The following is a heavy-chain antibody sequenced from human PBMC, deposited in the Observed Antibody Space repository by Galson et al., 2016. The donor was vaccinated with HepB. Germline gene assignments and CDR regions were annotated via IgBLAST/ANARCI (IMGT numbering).Heavy chain of an antibody. CDR2: INYSGTT. J-gene: IGHJ4*02. V-gene: IGHV4-39*06. D-gene: IGHD6-19*01. CDR1: GASINSSSYY. Sequence: ETLSLTCTVSGASINSSSYYWGWIRQPPGKGLEGNGSINYSGTTYYNPSLKSRVIISVDTSKNRFPLRLRSVTAADTSTYFCARRSGWPMFLEDWGQGTLVTVSS. CDR3: ARRSGWPMFLED.